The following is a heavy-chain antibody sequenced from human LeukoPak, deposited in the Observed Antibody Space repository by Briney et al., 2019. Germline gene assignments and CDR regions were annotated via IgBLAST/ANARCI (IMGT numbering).Heavy chain of an antibody. V-gene: IGHV3-21*01. CDR1: GFTFSSYS. Sequence: GGSLRLSCAASGFTFSSYSMNWVRQAPGKGLEWVSSISSSSSYIYYADSVKGRFTISRDNAKNSLYLQMNSLRAEDTAVYYCARGLYSSSWSFYYYYGMDVWGQGTTVTVSS. CDR3: ARGLYSSSWSFYYYYGMDV. D-gene: IGHD6-13*01. CDR2: ISSSSSYI. J-gene: IGHJ6*02.